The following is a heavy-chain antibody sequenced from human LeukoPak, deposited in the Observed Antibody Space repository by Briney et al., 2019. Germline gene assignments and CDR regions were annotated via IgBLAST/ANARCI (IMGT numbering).Heavy chain of an antibody. CDR3: ARGPTPVVPAATIYYYYYYMDV. V-gene: IGHV1-69*05. Sequence: SVKVSCKASGYTFTSYCMHWVRQAPGQGLEWMGGIIPIFGTANYAQKFQGRVTITTDESTSTAYMELSSLRSEDTAVYYCARGPTPVVPAATIYYYYYYMDVWGKGTTVTVSS. J-gene: IGHJ6*03. D-gene: IGHD2-2*01. CDR1: GYTFTSYC. CDR2: IIPIFGTA.